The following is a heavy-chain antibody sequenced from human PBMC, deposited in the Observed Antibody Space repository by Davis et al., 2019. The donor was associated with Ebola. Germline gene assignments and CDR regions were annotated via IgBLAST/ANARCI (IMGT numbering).Heavy chain of an antibody. CDR1: GGSISSSSYY. V-gene: IGHV4-39*07. CDR3: ATMPLVRPFEY. Sequence: PSETLSLTCTVSGGSISSSSYYWGWIRQPPGKGLEWIGSVYYTGNTYYKPSLKSRLTISVDTSTNQFSLKLRYVTAADTAVYYCATMPLVRPFEYWGQGTLVSVSS. D-gene: IGHD3-16*02. CDR2: VYYTGNT. J-gene: IGHJ4*02.